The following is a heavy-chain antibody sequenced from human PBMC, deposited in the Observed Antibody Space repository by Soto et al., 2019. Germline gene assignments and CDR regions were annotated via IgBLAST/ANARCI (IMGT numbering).Heavy chain of an antibody. D-gene: IGHD3-10*01. CDR2: IYPGDSNT. V-gene: IGHV5-51*01. CDR1: GYSFTSYW. J-gene: IGHJ6*02. CDR3: ARQPDDSYGSGSYYYGMDV. Sequence: GESLKISCKGSGYSFTSYWIGWVRQMPGKGLEWMGIIYPGDSNTRYSPSLQGQVTISVDKSISTAYLRWSSLKASDTAMYYCARQPDDSYGSGSYYYGMDVWGQGTTVTVSS.